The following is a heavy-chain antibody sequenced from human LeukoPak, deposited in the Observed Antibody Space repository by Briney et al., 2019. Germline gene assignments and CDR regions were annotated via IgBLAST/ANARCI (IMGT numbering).Heavy chain of an antibody. CDR1: GDSVSSNSAA. CDR2: TYYKSKWYN. V-gene: IGHV6-1*01. J-gene: IGHJ4*02. Sequence: SQTLSLTCAISGDSVSSNSAAWNWVRQSPSRGLEWLERTYYKSKWYNDYAVSVRGRITINPDTSKNQFSLQLTSVTPEDTAVYYCARSGSWRFDYWGQGTLVTVSS. CDR3: ARSGSWRFDY. D-gene: IGHD1-26*01.